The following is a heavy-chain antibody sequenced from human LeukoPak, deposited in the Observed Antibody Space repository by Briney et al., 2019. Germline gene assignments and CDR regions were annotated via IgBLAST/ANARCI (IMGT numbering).Heavy chain of an antibody. CDR2: IRYDGSNK. J-gene: IGHJ4*02. CDR1: GFTFSSYG. Sequence: GRSLRLSCAASGFTFSSYGMHWVRQAPGKGLEWVAVIRYDGSNKYYADSVKGRFTISRDNSKNTLYLQMNSLRAEDTAVYYCVIAAAEVDYWGQGTLVTVSS. D-gene: IGHD6-13*01. CDR3: VIAAAEVDY. V-gene: IGHV3-33*01.